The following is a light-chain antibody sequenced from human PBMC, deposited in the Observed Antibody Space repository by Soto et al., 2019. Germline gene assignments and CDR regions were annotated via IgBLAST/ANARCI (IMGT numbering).Light chain of an antibody. J-gene: IGKJ1*01. CDR1: QTISSW. V-gene: IGKV1-5*01. CDR3: HQYNSYS. CDR2: HAS. Sequence: DIQMTQSPSTLSGSVGDRVTITCRASQTISSWLAWYQQKPGTAPKVLIYHASNLQSGVPSRFSGSGSGTEFTLTISSLQPDDFETYYCHQYNSYSLGQGTKVDIK.